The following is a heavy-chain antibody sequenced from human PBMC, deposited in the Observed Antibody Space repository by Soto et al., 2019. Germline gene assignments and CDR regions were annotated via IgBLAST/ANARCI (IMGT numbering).Heavy chain of an antibody. CDR1: GFTFSTYW. CDR3: ARDRGRGVECFGTCYSSYFDP. D-gene: IGHD2-15*01. Sequence: EVQLVESGGGLVQPGGSLRLSCAASGFTFSTYWMSWVRQAPGKGLEWVANIKEDGSAKSYVDSVKGRFTISRDNAKNSLDLQMNSLRAEDTAVYHCARDRGRGVECFGTCYSSYFDPWGQGTLVTVSS. V-gene: IGHV3-7*01. CDR2: IKEDGSAK. J-gene: IGHJ5*02.